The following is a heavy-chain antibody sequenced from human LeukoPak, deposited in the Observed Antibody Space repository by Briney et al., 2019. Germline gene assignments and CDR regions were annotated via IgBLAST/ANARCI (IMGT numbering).Heavy chain of an antibody. D-gene: IGHD3-22*01. J-gene: IGHJ4*02. CDR3: ASPPADYYDSRDYFDY. V-gene: IGHV1-69*04. CDR1: GGTFSSYV. Sequence: EASVKVSCKASGGTFSSYVISWVRQAPGQGLEWMGRIIPILGIANYAQKFQGRVTITADKSTSTAYMELSSLRSEDTAVYYCASPPADYYDSRDYFDYWGQGTLVTVSS. CDR2: IIPILGIA.